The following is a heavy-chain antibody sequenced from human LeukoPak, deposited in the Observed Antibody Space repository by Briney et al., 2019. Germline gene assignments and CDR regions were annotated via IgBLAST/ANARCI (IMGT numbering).Heavy chain of an antibody. CDR2: IRGKAYGGTT. D-gene: IGHD6-13*01. CDR3: TGDTRGGVSAAGPV. Sequence: GGSLRLSCTASGFTLGDFATSWFRQAPGKGLEWVGFIRGKAYGGTTEYAASVKGRFTISRDDSKSIAYLQMNSLKTEDTAVYYCTGDTRGGVSAAGPVWGQGTLVTVSS. J-gene: IGHJ4*02. V-gene: IGHV3-49*03. CDR1: GFTLGDFA.